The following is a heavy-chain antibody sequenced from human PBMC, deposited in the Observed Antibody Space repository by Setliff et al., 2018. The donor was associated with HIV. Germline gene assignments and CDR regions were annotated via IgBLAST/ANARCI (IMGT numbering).Heavy chain of an antibody. CDR1: GGSITTSTFY. CDR3: ARLILGELSLFGPYWYFDL. V-gene: IGHV4-39*02. J-gene: IGHJ2*01. CDR2: IYYSGST. Sequence: SETLSLTCTVSGGSITTSTFYWGWIRQPPGKGLEWIGSIYYSGSTYYNPSLKSRLTITQHTSKNHFSLSLSSVTAADTTVYYCARLILGELSLFGPYWYFDLWGRGTLVT. D-gene: IGHD3-16*02.